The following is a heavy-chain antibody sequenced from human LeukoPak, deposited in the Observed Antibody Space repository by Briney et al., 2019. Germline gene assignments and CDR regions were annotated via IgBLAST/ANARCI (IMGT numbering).Heavy chain of an antibody. CDR1: GYTFTGYY. Sequence: ASVKVSCKASGYTFTGYYIHWVRQAPGQGLEWMGRINPNGGGTNYAQKFQGWVTMTRDTSISTAYMELSRLRSDDTAVYYCARVSLIYGSGSYYQSPLAYWGQGTLVTVSS. CDR2: INPNGGGT. J-gene: IGHJ4*02. V-gene: IGHV1-2*04. D-gene: IGHD3-10*01. CDR3: ARVSLIYGSGSYYQSPLAY.